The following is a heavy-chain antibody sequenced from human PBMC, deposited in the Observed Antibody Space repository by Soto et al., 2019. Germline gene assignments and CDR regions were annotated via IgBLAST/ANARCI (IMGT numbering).Heavy chain of an antibody. J-gene: IGHJ6*02. Sequence: QVQLVESGGGVVQPGRSLRLSCAASGFTFSSYAMYWVRQAPGKGLEWVAIISYDGNNKHYADSVKGRFNIARDHSQNTLYLQMNSLGAEDTAVYYCARAGCDGGTCYTLVGLRYGMDVWGQGTTVTVSS. CDR3: ARAGCDGGTCYTLVGLRYGMDV. CDR1: GFTFSSYA. V-gene: IGHV3-30-3*01. CDR2: ISYDGNNK. D-gene: IGHD2-15*01.